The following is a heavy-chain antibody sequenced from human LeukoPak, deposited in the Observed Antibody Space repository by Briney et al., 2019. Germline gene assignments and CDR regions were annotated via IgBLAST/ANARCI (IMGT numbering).Heavy chain of an antibody. V-gene: IGHV3-11*03. Sequence: GWSLRLSCPASGFTFSDYYMGWLRQAAGKGLEGVSYIYRLTRYTNYEDFVKRRFTVSRDNAKTSTYLQMNSLRVEDTAFYSCARGEGHNPSGGYFYGWGQGTLVSVST. CDR3: ARGEGHNPSGGYFYG. CDR1: GFTFSDYY. D-gene: IGHD3-22*01. CDR2: IYRLTRYT. J-gene: IGHJ4*02.